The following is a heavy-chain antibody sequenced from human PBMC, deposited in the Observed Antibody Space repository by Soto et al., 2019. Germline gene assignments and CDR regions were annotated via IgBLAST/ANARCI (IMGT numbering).Heavy chain of an antibody. J-gene: IGHJ6*02. CDR3: AKSKKAPQYSSGWLNPRYYYYYGMDV. Sequence: PGGSLRLSCAASGFTFSSYWMHWVRQAPGKGLVWVSRINSDGSSTSYADSVKGRFTISRDNAKNTLYLQMNSLRAEDTAVYYCAKSKKAPQYSSGWLNPRYYYYYGMDVWGQGTTVTVSS. CDR2: INSDGSST. V-gene: IGHV3-74*01. D-gene: IGHD6-19*01. CDR1: GFTFSSYW.